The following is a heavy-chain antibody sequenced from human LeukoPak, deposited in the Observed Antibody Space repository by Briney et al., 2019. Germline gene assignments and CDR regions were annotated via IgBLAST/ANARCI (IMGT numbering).Heavy chain of an antibody. D-gene: IGHD3-9*01. CDR3: ARTDILAGDYYFDY. V-gene: IGHV4-59*01. J-gene: IGHJ4*02. CDR1: GGSISSYY. Sequence: PSETLSLTCTVSGGSISSYYWSWIRQPPGKGLEWIGYIYYSGSTNYNPSLKSRVTISVDTSKNQFSLKLSSVTAADTAVYYCARTDILAGDYYFDYWGQGTLVTVSS. CDR2: IYYSGST.